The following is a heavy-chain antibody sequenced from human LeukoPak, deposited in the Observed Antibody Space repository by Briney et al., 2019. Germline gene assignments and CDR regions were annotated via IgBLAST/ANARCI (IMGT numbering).Heavy chain of an antibody. CDR1: GYTFTGYY. J-gene: IGHJ4*02. CDR3: AGYYYDSSGYYSALGY. V-gene: IGHV1-2*02. Sequence: PGATVKVSCKASGYTFTGYYMHWVRQAPGQGLEWMGWINPNSGGTNYAQKFQGRVTMTRDTSISTAYMELSRLRSDDTAVYYCAGYYYDSSGYYSALGYWGQGTLVTVSS. D-gene: IGHD3-22*01. CDR2: INPNSGGT.